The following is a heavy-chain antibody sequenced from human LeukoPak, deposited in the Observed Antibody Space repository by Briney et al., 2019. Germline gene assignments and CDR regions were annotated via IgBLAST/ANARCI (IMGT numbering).Heavy chain of an antibody. CDR3: ARDGGEWELLGAFDI. V-gene: IGHV3-23*01. Sequence: PGGSLRLSCAASGFTLSSYAMTWVRQAPGKGLEWVSDISGSSGNTNYADSVKGRFTISRDNSKNTLYLQMNSLRAEDTAVYYCARDGGEWELLGAFDIWGQGTMVTVSS. J-gene: IGHJ3*02. CDR1: GFTLSSYA. CDR2: ISGSSGNT. D-gene: IGHD1-26*01.